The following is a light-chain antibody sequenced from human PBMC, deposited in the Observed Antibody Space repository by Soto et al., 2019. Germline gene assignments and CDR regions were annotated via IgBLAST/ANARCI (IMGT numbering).Light chain of an antibody. J-gene: IGKJ4*01. CDR3: QQYGSSPLT. CDR1: QSVSSSY. V-gene: IGKV3-20*01. Sequence: EIVLTQSPGTLSLSPGERVTLSCMASQSVSSSYLAWYQQKPGQAPRLLIYGASSRATGIPDRFSGSGSGTDFTLTISRLEPEDFAVYYCQQYGSSPLTFGGGTKVDI. CDR2: GAS.